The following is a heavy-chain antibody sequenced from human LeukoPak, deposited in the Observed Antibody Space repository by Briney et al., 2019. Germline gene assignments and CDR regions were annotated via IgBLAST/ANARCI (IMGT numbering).Heavy chain of an antibody. D-gene: IGHD2-2*01. CDR3: ARGGVVPAAVVTD. CDR1: GGSFSGYY. J-gene: IGHJ4*02. CDR2: INHSGST. Sequence: PSETLSLTCAVYGGSFSGYYWSWIRQPPGKGLEWVGEINHSGSTNYSPSLKSRVTISVDTSKNQFSLKLSSVTAADTAVYYCARGGVVPAAVVTDWGQGTLVTVSS. V-gene: IGHV4-34*01.